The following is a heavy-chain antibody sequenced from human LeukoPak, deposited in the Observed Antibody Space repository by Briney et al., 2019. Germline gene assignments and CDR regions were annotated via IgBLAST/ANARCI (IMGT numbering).Heavy chain of an antibody. CDR1: GGSIYSSSSF. D-gene: IGHD5-24*01. Sequence: SKTLSLTCTVSGGSIYSSSSFWGWIRQPPGKGLEWIGEINHSGSTNYNPSLKSRVTISVDTSKNQFSLKLSSVTAADTAVYYCAARDGYNYYYWGQGTLVTVSS. J-gene: IGHJ4*02. V-gene: IGHV4-39*07. CDR2: INHSGST. CDR3: AARDGYNYYY.